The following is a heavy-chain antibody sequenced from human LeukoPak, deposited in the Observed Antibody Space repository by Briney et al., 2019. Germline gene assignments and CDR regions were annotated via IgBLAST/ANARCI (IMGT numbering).Heavy chain of an antibody. J-gene: IGHJ4*02. D-gene: IGHD6-13*01. CDR1: GGTFSSYA. CDR3: ARGEGSSWGPGYFDY. CDR2: IIPIFGIA. Sequence: SVKVSCKASGGTFSSYAISWVRQAPGQGLEWMGRIIPIFGIANYAQKFQGRVTITADKSTSTAYMELSSLRSEDTAVYYCARGEGSSWGPGYFDYWGQGTLVTVSS. V-gene: IGHV1-69*04.